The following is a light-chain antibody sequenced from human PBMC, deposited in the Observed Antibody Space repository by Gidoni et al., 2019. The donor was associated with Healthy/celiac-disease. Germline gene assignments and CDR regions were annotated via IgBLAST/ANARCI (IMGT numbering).Light chain of an antibody. J-gene: IGKJ2*03. CDR2: AAS. CDR1: QSISSY. V-gene: IGKV1-39*01. CDR3: QQSYSTHS. Sequence: DIQMTQSPSSLSASVGDRVTITCRASQSISSYLNWYQQKPGKAPKLLIYAASSLQSGVPSRFSGSGPGTDFTLTISSLQPEDFATYYCQQSYSTHSFGQGTKLEIK.